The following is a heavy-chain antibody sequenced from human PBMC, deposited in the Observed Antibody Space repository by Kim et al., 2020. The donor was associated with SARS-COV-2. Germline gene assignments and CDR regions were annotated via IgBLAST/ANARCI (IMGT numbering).Heavy chain of an antibody. CDR3: ARGSGWAFDY. Sequence: ASVKVSCKASGYTFINYVMHWVRQAPGQRPEWMGLISIGNDNTKFSQKFQGRVTITRDTSASTAYMELTSLRSEDTAIYYCARGSGWAFDYWGLGTLITVAS. V-gene: IGHV1-3*04. J-gene: IGHJ4*02. CDR2: ISIGNDNT. D-gene: IGHD6-19*01. CDR1: GYTFINYV.